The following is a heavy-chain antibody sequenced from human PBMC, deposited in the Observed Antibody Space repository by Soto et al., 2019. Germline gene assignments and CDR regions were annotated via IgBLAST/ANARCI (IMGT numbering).Heavy chain of an antibody. D-gene: IGHD4-17*01. Sequence: GGSLRLSCAASGFTVSSNYMSWVRQAPGKGLEWVSVIYSGGSTYYADSVKGRFTISRDNSKNTLYLQMNSLRAEDTAVYYCAREYTYGDYVRGGIWFDPWGQGTLVTVSA. J-gene: IGHJ5*02. CDR3: AREYTYGDYVRGGIWFDP. CDR1: GFTVSSNY. V-gene: IGHV3-66*01. CDR2: IYSGGST.